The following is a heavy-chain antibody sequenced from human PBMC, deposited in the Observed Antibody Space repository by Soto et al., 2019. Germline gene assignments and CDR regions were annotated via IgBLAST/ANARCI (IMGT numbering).Heavy chain of an antibody. CDR1: GFAFTNYG. CDR2: ISKSDYT. V-gene: IGHV3-21*01. Sequence: PGGSLRLSCTVSGFAFTNYGINWVRQAPGKGLEWVSSISKSDYTYYSDSVKGRFAISRDNAKSSVSLQMNTLRVEDTAVYYCAREESIIIPAASDFWGPGTLVTVSS. J-gene: IGHJ4*02. CDR3: AREESIIIPAASDF. D-gene: IGHD2-2*01.